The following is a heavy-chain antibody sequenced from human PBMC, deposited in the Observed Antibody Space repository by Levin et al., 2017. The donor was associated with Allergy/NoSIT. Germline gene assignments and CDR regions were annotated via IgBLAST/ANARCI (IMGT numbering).Heavy chain of an antibody. CDR3: ARVRSGYDSPPFDDY. D-gene: IGHD5-12*01. J-gene: IGHJ4*02. CDR2: IWYDGSNK. CDR1: GFTFSSYG. Sequence: GESLKISCAASGFTFSSYGMHWVRQAPGKGLEWVAVIWYDGSNKYYADSVKGRFTISRDNSKNTLYLQMNSLRAEDTAVYYCARVRSGYDSPPFDDYWGQGTLVTVSS. V-gene: IGHV3-33*01.